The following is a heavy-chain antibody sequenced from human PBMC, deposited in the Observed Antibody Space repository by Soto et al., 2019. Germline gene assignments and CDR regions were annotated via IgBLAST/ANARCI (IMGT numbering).Heavy chain of an antibody. CDR3: ARDAPKTNDYYYYGMDV. Sequence: GPSVKVSCKASGYTFTSYGISWVRQAPGQGLEWMGWISAYNGNTNYAQKLQGRVTMTTDTSTSTAYMELRSLRSGDTAVYYCARDAPKTNDYYYYGMDVWGQGTTVTVSS. D-gene: IGHD1-1*01. J-gene: IGHJ6*02. CDR1: GYTFTSYG. CDR2: ISAYNGNT. V-gene: IGHV1-18*01.